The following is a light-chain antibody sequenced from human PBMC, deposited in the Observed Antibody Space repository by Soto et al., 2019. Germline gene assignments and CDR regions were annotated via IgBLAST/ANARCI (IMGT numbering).Light chain of an antibody. CDR2: IKSDGSH. CDR3: QTWGTAIFYV. V-gene: IGLV4-69*01. Sequence: QPVLTQSPSASASLGASVKITCTLSSGHSSYAIAWHQQQPEKGPRYLMKIKSDGSHIKGDGIPDRFSGSSSGAERYLTISCLQSEDEADYYCQTWGTAIFYVFGTGTKLTVL. CDR1: SGHSSYA. J-gene: IGLJ1*01.